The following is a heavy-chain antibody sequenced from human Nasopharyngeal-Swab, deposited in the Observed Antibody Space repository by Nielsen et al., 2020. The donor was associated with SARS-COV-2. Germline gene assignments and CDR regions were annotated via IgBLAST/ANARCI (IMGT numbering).Heavy chain of an antibody. CDR2: ISSSSSYI. V-gene: IGHV3-21*04. J-gene: IGHJ4*02. D-gene: IGHD2-2*01. CDR3: AKGPLIIVVDYYFDY. Sequence: VRQAPGKGLEWVSSISSSSSYIYYADSVKGRFTISRDNAKNSLYLQMNSLRAEDTAVYYCAKGPLIIVVDYYFDYWGQGTLVTVSS.